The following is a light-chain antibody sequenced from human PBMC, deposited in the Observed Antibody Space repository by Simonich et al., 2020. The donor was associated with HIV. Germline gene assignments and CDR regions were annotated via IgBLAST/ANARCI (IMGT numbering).Light chain of an antibody. V-gene: IGKV2-29*02. CDR3: MQGIHLPIT. CDR2: EFS. J-gene: IGKJ5*01. Sequence: DIVMTQSPLSLYVTPGQSASISCKSSQSLLHSDGKTDLYWYLQKPGQSPQLLMYEFSNRFSGVPGRFSASGSGTDFTLKISRVEAEDVGVYYCMQGIHLPITFGQGTRLEIK. CDR1: QSLLHSDGKTD.